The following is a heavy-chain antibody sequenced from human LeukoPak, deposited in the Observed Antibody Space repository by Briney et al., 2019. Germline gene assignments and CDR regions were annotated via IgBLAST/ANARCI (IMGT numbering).Heavy chain of an antibody. CDR3: ARALIVVVVADAFDI. D-gene: IGHD2-15*01. CDR1: GFTFRSHA. CDR2: ISYDGSNK. J-gene: IGHJ3*02. V-gene: IGHV3-30*04. Sequence: GGSLRLSCAASGFTFRSHAMHWVRQAPGKGLEWVAVISYDGSNKYYADSVKGRFTISRDNSKNTLYLQMNSLRDEDTAVYYCARALIVVVVADAFDIWGQGTMVTVSS.